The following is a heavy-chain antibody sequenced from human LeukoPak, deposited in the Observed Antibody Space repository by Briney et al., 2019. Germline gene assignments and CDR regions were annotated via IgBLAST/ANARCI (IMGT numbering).Heavy chain of an antibody. CDR2: LNADGNSI. Sequence: GGSLRLSCAASGFTLSSCAMSWVRQAPGKGLVWVSRLNADGNSITYADSVRGRFTISRDNAKNTVHLQMNSLRVEDTAIYFCAGAYSAYDPFDYWGQGILVTVSS. CDR1: GFTLSSCA. J-gene: IGHJ4*02. CDR3: AGAYSAYDPFDY. D-gene: IGHD5-12*01. V-gene: IGHV3-74*01.